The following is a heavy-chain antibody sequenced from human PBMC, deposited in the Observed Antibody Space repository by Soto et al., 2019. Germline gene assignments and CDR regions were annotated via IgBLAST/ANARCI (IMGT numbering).Heavy chain of an antibody. CDR2: SSSSGGSV. CDR3: ARGRSINTDMDY. Sequence: ESGGGLVKPGGSLRLSCAASGFTFSTYSMNWVRQAPGKGLEWVSSSSSSGGSVSYAESVKGRFTISRDNAKNSLYLQMDSLRAEDTAVYYCARGRSINTDMDYWGQGTLVTVSS. D-gene: IGHD2-2*01. V-gene: IGHV3-21*01. J-gene: IGHJ4*02. CDR1: GFTFSTYS.